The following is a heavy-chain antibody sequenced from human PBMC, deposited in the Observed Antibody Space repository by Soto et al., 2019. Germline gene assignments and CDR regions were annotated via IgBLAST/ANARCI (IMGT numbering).Heavy chain of an antibody. Sequence: NVSCKASGVTFSSYAISWVLQAPGQGLEWMGGIIPIFGTANYAQKFQGRVTITADESTSTAYMELSSLRSEDTAVYYCARAYDFWSGYYNYYYYYGMDVWGQGTMVTVSS. D-gene: IGHD3-3*01. CDR2: IIPIFGTA. V-gene: IGHV1-69*01. CDR1: GVTFSSYA. J-gene: IGHJ6*02. CDR3: ARAYDFWSGYYNYYYYYGMDV.